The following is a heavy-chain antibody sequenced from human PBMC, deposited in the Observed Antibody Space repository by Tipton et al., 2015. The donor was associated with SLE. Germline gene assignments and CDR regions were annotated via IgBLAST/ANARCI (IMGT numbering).Heavy chain of an antibody. D-gene: IGHD6-13*01. CDR1: GFTFDDYA. CDR2: ISWNSGSI. CDR3: AKDHRGWQQLVPGDAFDI. V-gene: IGHV3-9*01. Sequence: EASGFTFDDYAMHWVRQAPGKGLEWVSGISWNSGSIGYADSVKGRFTISRDNAKNSLYLQMNSLRAEDTALYYCAKDHRGWQQLVPGDAFDIWGQGTMVTVSS. J-gene: IGHJ3*02.